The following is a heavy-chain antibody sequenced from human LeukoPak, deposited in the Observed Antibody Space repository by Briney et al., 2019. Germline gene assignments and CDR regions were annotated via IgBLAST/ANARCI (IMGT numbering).Heavy chain of an antibody. CDR2: IYHSGST. V-gene: IGHV4-4*02. Sequence: SETLSLTCAVSGGSISSSNWWSWVRQPPGKGLEWIGEIYHSGSTNYNPSLKSRVTISVDKSKNQFSLKLSSVTAADTAVYYCAREGGIVGATRHFDYWGQGTLVTASS. CDR1: GGSISSSNW. J-gene: IGHJ4*02. CDR3: AREGGIVGATRHFDY. D-gene: IGHD1-26*01.